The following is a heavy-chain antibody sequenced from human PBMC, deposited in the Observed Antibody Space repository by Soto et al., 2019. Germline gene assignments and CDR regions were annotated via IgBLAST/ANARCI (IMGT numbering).Heavy chain of an antibody. J-gene: IGHJ4*02. D-gene: IGHD6-19*01. CDR3: ARGPWYSSGWIDY. CDR2: INHSGST. Sequence: PSETLSLTCAVYGGSFSGYYWSWIRQPPGKGLEWIGEINHSGSTNYNPSLKSRVTISVDTSKNQFSLKLSSVTAADTAVYYCARGPWYSSGWIDYWGQGTLVTVSS. CDR1: GGSFSGYY. V-gene: IGHV4-34*01.